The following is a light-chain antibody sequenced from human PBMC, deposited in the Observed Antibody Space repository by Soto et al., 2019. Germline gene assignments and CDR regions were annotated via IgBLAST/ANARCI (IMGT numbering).Light chain of an antibody. V-gene: IGKV3-11*01. CDR1: QSVGDY. CDR3: QQREDWPRA. J-gene: IGKJ4*01. CDR2: DAS. Sequence: ETVLTQSPATLSLSPGQRATFSGRASQSVGDYLGWYQQKPGQAPRLLIYDASQRATGVPARFSASGSGTDFTLTISSLEPEDFAIYYCQQREDWPRAFGEGTKVDIK.